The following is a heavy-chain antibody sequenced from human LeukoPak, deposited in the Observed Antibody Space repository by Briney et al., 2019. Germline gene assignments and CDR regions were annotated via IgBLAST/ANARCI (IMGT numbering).Heavy chain of an antibody. J-gene: IGHJ4*02. D-gene: IGHD4-17*01. CDR2: IWYDGSNK. CDR1: GFTFNSYG. CDR3: ARARTTRGFDY. V-gene: IGHV3-33*01. Sequence: PGRSLRLSCAASGFTFNSYGIHWVRQAPGKGLEWVVFIWYDGSNKYYADSVKGRFTISRDNSKNTLYLQMNSLRAEDTAVYYCARARTTRGFDYWGQGTLVTVSS.